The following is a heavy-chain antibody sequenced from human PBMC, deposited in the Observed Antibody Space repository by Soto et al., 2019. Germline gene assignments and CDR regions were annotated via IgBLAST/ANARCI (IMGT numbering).Heavy chain of an antibody. V-gene: IGHV3-23*01. CDR1: GFTFSSYA. CDR2: ISGSGGST. CDR3: AKDYMGITGTTAHYYYMDV. D-gene: IGHD1-7*01. Sequence: GGSLRLSCAASGFTFSSYAMSWVRQAPGKGLEWVSAISGSGGSTYYADSVKGRFTISRDNSKNTLYLQMNSLRAEDTAVYYCAKDYMGITGTTAHYYYMDVWGKGTTVTVSS. J-gene: IGHJ6*03.